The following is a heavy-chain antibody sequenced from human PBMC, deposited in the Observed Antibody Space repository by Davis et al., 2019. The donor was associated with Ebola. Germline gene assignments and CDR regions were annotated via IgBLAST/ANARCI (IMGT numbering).Heavy chain of an antibody. CDR2: IYSSGVT. D-gene: IGHD1-1*01. J-gene: IGHJ3*02. CDR3: AREPRYRNNWHDGFDI. CDR1: GFTFSDYY. V-gene: IGHV3-66*01. Sequence: GESLKISCAASGFTFSDYYMSWIRQAPGKGLEWVSVIYSSGVTYAADSVKDRFMTSRDKSNNTVYLQMNSLRVDDTAVYFCAREPRYRNNWHDGFDIWGHGTMVTVSS.